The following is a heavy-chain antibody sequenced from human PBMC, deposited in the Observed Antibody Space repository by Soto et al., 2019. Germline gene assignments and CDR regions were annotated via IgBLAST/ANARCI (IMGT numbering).Heavy chain of an antibody. CDR2: ISYDGSNK. CDR1: GFTFSSYA. Sequence: QVQLVESGGGVVQPGRSLRLSCAASGFTFSSYAMHWVRQAPGKGLEWVAVISYDGSNKYYADSVKGRFTISRVNSKNTLYLQMNSLRAEDTAVYYCARESASLLGGYFDYCGQGTLVTVSS. D-gene: IGHD3-16*01. CDR3: ARESASLLGGYFDY. J-gene: IGHJ4*02. V-gene: IGHV3-30-3*01.